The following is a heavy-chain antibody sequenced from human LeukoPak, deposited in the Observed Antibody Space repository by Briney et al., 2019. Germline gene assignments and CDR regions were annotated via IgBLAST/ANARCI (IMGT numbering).Heavy chain of an antibody. D-gene: IGHD3-22*01. CDR2: INHSGST. V-gene: IGHV4-34*01. CDR1: GGSFSGYY. J-gene: IGHJ5*01. Sequence: SETLSLTCAVYGGSFSGYYWSWIRQPPGKGLEWIGEINHSGSTNYNPSLKSRVTISVDTSKNQFSLKLSSVTAADTAVYYCARHGIDNYDPSAYSNWFDPWGQGTLVTVSS. CDR3: ARHGIDNYDPSAYSNWFDP.